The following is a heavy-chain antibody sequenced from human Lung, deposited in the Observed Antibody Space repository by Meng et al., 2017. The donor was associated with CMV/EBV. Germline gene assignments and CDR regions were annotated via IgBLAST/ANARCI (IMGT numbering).Heavy chain of an antibody. CDR2: ISSSSSYI. CDR3: ARGSSSSYYYYYYYYGMDV. D-gene: IGHD6-6*01. CDR1: GFTFSSYS. V-gene: IGHV3-21*01. J-gene: IGHJ6*02. Sequence: ESLKISXAASGFTFSSYSMNWVRQAPGKGLEWVSSISSSSSYIYYADSVKGRFTISRDNAKNSLYLQMNSLRAEDTAVYYCARGSSSSYYYYYYYYGMDVWGQGTTVTFSS.